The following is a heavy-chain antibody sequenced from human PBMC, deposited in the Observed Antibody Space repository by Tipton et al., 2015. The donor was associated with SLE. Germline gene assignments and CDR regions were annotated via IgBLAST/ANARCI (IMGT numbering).Heavy chain of an antibody. CDR3: ASQRYDFGMDV. J-gene: IGHJ6*02. D-gene: IGHD3-3*01. V-gene: IGHV4-61*01. CDR2: ISHTGTT. CDR1: GGSVSSGNYY. Sequence: TLSLTCTVSGGSVSSGNYYWSWIRQPPGKGLECIGYISHTGTTNYNPSLKSRVTITVDTSKNQFSLKLSSVTAADTAVYYCASQRYDFGMDVWGQGTTVTVSS.